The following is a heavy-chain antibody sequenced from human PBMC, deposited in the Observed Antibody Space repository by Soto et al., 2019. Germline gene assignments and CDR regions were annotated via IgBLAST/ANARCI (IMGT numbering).Heavy chain of an antibody. V-gene: IGHV1-69*12. J-gene: IGHJ3*02. Sequence: QVQLVQSGAEVKKAGSSVKVSCKASGGTFSSFAISWVRQAPGQGLECMGGIIPIFGTANYAQKFQGRVTITADESTSTAYMELSSLRSEDTAVYYCARDHCSGGSCHSIRAWRAFDIWGQGTMVTVSS. CDR1: GGTFSSFA. CDR2: IIPIFGTA. D-gene: IGHD2-15*01. CDR3: ARDHCSGGSCHSIRAWRAFDI.